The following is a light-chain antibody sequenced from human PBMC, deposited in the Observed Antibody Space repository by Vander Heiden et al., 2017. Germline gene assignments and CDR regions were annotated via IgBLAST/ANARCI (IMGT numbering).Light chain of an antibody. CDR3: QQRSNWPLT. V-gene: IGKV3-11*01. CDR1: QSVSSY. Sequence: EIVLTQSPATLSLSPGARATLSCRASQSVSSYLAWYQQKPGQAPRLLIYDASNRATAIPARFSGSGSGTDFTLTISSLEPEDFAVYYCQQRSNWPLTFGGGTKVENK. CDR2: DAS. J-gene: IGKJ4*01.